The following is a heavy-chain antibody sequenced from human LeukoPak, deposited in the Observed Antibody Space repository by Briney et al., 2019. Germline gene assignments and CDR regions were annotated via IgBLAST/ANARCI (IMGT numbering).Heavy chain of an antibody. CDR2: ISAYNGNT. J-gene: IGHJ6*03. CDR1: GYTFTSYG. D-gene: IGHD2-2*02. V-gene: IGHV1-18*01. Sequence: ASVKVSCKASGYTFTSYGISWVRQAPGQGLEWMGWISAYNGNTNYAQKLQGRVTMTTDTSTSTAYMELRSLRSDDTAVYYCAREAPGYRSSTSCYTTKGYYYYYYMDVWGKGTTVTVSS. CDR3: AREAPGYRSSTSCYTTKGYYYYYYMDV.